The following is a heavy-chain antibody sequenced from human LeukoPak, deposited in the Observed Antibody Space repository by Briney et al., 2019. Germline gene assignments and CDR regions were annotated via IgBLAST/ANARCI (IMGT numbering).Heavy chain of an antibody. V-gene: IGHV1-24*01. J-gene: IGHJ6*03. D-gene: IGHD3-9*01. CDR1: GYTLTELS. Sequence: ASVKVSCKVSGYTLTELSMHWVRQAPGKGLEWMGGFDPEDGETIYAQKFQGRVTMTEDTSTDTAYMELSSLRSEDTAVYYCARSYFDHRLGYYYMDVWGKGTTVTVSS. CDR3: ARSYFDHRLGYYYMDV. CDR2: FDPEDGET.